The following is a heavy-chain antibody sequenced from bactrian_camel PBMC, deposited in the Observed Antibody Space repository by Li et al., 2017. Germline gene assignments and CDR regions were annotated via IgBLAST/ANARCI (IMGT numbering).Heavy chain of an antibody. CDR1: GYTCSTYC. J-gene: IGHJ4*01. V-gene: IGHV3S42*01. Sequence: DVQLVESGGGSVQAGGSLRLSCAASGYTCSTYCMGWFRQAPGKEREGVAAIDTAGAPTYTYAVAGLFTISKDNVKNTLYLQMNDLKPEDTAMYYCAAEAAECPYCSGGYCFGNYWGQGTQVTVS. CDR2: IDTAGAP. CDR3: AAEAAECPYCSGGYCFGNY. D-gene: IGHD2*01.